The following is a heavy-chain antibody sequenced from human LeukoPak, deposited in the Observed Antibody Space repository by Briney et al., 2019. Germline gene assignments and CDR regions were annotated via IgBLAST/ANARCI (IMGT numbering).Heavy chain of an antibody. J-gene: IGHJ4*02. CDR2: IRYDGSNK. Sequence: GGSLRLSCAASGFTFSSYAMSWVRQAPGKGLEWVAFIRYDGSNKYYADSVKGRFTISRDNSKNTLYLQMNSLRAEDTAVYYCAKDRRLHPGYFDYWGQGTLVTVSS. V-gene: IGHV3-30*02. CDR3: AKDRRLHPGYFDY. CDR1: GFTFSSYA. D-gene: IGHD3-10*01.